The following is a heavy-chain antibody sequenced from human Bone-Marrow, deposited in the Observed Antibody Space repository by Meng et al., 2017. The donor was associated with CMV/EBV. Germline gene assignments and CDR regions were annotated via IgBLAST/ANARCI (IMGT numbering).Heavy chain of an antibody. CDR3: TTEGGITMVRGVIGVYYYNGMDV. Sequence: GESLKISCAASGFTFSNAWMSWVRQAPGKGLEWVGRIKSKTDGGTTDYAAPVKGRFTISRDDSKNMLYLQMNSLKTEDTAVYYCTTEGGITMVRGVIGVYYYNGMDVWGQGTTVTGSS. CDR2: IKSKTDGGTT. J-gene: IGHJ6*02. V-gene: IGHV3-15*01. CDR1: GFTFSNAW. D-gene: IGHD3-10*01.